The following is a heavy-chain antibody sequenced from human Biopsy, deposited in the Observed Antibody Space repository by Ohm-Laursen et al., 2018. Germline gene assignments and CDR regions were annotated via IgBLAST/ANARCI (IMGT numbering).Heavy chain of an antibody. V-gene: IGHV4-59*08. CDR3: VRLNRRGNIIFFDY. D-gene: IGHD3/OR15-3a*01. CDR1: GGSITADF. Sequence: SETLSLTCPVSGGSITADFWTWIRQTPGERLEWIGYRFHSGSPMYNPSLKSRVTISVDTSKSQFSLTLTSVTAADTAVYYCVRLNRRGNIIFFDYWGQGTRVTVSS. J-gene: IGHJ4*02. CDR2: RFHSGSP.